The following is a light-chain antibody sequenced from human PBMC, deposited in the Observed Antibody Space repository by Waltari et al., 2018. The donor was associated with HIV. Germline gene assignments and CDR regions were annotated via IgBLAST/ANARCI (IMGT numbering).Light chain of an antibody. CDR2: GAS. CDR3: QQSFSAPFT. Sequence: EIEMTQSPSALSASVGDRVTITCRASENIETYLNWYQIKPGKAPDLLIFGASSLQSGVPSRFSGSGSGADFTLTISGLQPEDFATYFCQQSFSAPFTLGPGTKVDI. CDR1: ENIETY. V-gene: IGKV1-39*01. J-gene: IGKJ3*01.